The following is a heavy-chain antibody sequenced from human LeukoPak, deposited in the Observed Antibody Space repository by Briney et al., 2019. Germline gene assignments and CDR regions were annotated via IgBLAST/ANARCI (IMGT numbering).Heavy chain of an antibody. CDR1: GGSISSSNW. CDR2: IYHSGST. Sequence: PSGTLSLTCAVSGGSISSSNWWSWVRQPPGKGLEWIGEIYHSGSTNYNPSLKSRVTISVDKSKDQFSLKLSSVTAADTAVYYCARAGYSSGWYGSYFDYWGQGTLVTVSS. V-gene: IGHV4-4*02. J-gene: IGHJ4*02. CDR3: ARAGYSSGWYGSYFDY. D-gene: IGHD6-19*01.